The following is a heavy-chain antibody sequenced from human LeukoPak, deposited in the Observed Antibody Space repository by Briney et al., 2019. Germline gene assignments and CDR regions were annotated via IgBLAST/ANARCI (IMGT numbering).Heavy chain of an antibody. CDR1: GSTFISYV. D-gene: IGHD5-24*01. J-gene: IGHJ1*01. V-gene: IGHV3-64D*06. CDR2: ISSNGGST. Sequence: GGSLRLSCSASGSTFISYVMHWVRQAPGKGLEYVSVISSNGGSTDYADPVKGRFTISRDNSKKTVYLQMSSLRGEDTAVYYCVGDGRDGYNKYFQYWGQGTLVIVSS. CDR3: VGDGRDGYNKYFQY.